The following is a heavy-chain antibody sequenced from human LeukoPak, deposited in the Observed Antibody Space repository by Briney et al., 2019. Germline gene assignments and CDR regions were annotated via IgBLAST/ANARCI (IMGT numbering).Heavy chain of an antibody. V-gene: IGHV4-30-2*01. Sequence: PSETLSLTCAVSGGSISSGGYSWSWIRQPPGKGLEWIVYIYHSGSTYYNPSLKSRVTISVDRSKNQFSLKLSSVTAADTAVYYCARSLQSSGYQQTFDYWGQGTLVTVSS. D-gene: IGHD3-22*01. J-gene: IGHJ4*02. CDR3: ARSLQSSGYQQTFDY. CDR2: IYHSGST. CDR1: GGSISSGGYS.